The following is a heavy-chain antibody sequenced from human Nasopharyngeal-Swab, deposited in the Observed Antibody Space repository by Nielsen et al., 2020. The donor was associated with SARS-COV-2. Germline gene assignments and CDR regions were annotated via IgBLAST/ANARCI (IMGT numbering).Heavy chain of an antibody. J-gene: IGHJ4*02. CDR3: TTDLHDYGDYDY. V-gene: IGHV3-15*01. CDR1: GFTFSNAW. D-gene: IGHD4-17*01. Sequence: GESLKISCAASGFTFSNAWMSWVRQAPGKGLEWVGRIKSKTDGGTTDYAAPVKGRFTISRDDSKNTLYLQMNRLKTEDTAVYYCTTDLHDYGDYDYWGQGTLVTVSS. CDR2: IKSKTDGGTT.